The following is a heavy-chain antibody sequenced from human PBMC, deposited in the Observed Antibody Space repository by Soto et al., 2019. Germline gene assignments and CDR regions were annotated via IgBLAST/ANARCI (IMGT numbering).Heavy chain of an antibody. CDR3: ARDSLRRGIAAGMDV. CDR2: IWYDGSNK. V-gene: IGHV3-33*01. J-gene: IGHJ6*02. D-gene: IGHD6-13*01. Sequence: QVQLVESGGGVVQPGRSLRLSCAASGFTFSSYGMHWVRQAPGKGLEWVAVIWYDGSNKYYAYSVKGRFTISRDNSKNTLYLQMNSLRAEDTAVYYCARDSLRRGIAAGMDVWGQGTTVTVSS. CDR1: GFTFSSYG.